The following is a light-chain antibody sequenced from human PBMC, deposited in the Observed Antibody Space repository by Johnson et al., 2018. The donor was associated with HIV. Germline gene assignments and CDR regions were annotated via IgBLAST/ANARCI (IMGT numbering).Light chain of an antibody. V-gene: IGLV1-51*02. CDR2: ENN. Sequence: QSVLTQPPSVSAAPGQKVTISCSGTNSNIGTYYVSWYQHLPGTAPKLLIYENNKRPSRIPDRFSGSKSGTSATLGITGLQTGDEADYYCGTWDSSLSAVPFGTGTKVTVL. CDR3: GTWDSSLSAVP. CDR1: NSNIGTYY. J-gene: IGLJ1*01.